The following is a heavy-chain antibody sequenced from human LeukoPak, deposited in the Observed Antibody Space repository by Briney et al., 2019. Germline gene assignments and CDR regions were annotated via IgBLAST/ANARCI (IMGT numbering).Heavy chain of an antibody. D-gene: IGHD3-10*01. CDR2: INPDGSEK. V-gene: IGHV3-7*01. CDR3: ATEPGIGYAFDI. CDR1: GITFRNYW. Sequence: AGGPLRLSCVASGITFRNYWMSWVRQAPGKGLEWVANINPDGSEKNYAQSVKGRFTISRDNAKNSVSLQMNCLRGEDTAVYYCATEPGIGYAFDIWGQGTRVTVSS. J-gene: IGHJ3*02.